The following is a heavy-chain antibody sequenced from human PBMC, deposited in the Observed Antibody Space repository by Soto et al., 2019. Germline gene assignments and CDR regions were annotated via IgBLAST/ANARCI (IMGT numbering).Heavy chain of an antibody. V-gene: IGHV3-23*01. CDR1: GFSFSAYA. CDR3: AKDLIAGNGVWEAFDM. Sequence: GSLRLSCAASGFSFSAYAMNWVHQAPGKGLQWVSGLVGSGADKNYADSVRGRFTVSRDNSKNTLYLQMNSLRDEDTAVYYCAKDLIAGNGVWEAFDMWGRGTKVTVSS. J-gene: IGHJ3*02. CDR2: LVGSGADK. D-gene: IGHD2-8*01.